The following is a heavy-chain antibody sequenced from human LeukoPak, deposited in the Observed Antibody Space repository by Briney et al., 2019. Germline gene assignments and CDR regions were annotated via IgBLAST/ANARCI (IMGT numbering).Heavy chain of an antibody. D-gene: IGHD2-2*01. CDR3: ARGHGQLLPFDY. CDR2: INHSGST. CDR1: GGSFSGYY. J-gene: IGHJ4*02. V-gene: IGHV4-34*01. Sequence: PSETLSLTCAVYGGSFSGYYWSWIRQPPGKGLEWIGEINHSGSTNYNPSLKSRVTISVDTSKNQFSLKLSSVTAADTAVHYCARGHGQLLPFDYWGQGTLVTVSS.